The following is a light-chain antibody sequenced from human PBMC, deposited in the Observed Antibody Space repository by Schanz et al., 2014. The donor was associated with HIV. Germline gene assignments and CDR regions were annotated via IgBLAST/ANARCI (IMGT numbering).Light chain of an antibody. CDR1: QSISNW. CDR3: QQYYSTPLT. CDR2: EAS. V-gene: IGKV1-5*01. J-gene: IGKJ4*01. Sequence: DIQMTQSPSTLSASVGDRVSISCRASQSISNWLAWYQQKPGKAPDLLIYEASILETGVPSRFSGSGSGTDFTLTISSLQAEDVAVYYCQQYYSTPLTFGGGTKVEIK.